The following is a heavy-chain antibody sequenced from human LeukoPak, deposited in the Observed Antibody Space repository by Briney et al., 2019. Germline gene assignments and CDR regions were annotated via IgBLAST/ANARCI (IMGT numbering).Heavy chain of an antibody. J-gene: IGHJ3*02. V-gene: IGHV4-59*01. Sequence: PSETLSLTCTVSGGSISSYYWSWIRQPPGKGLEWIGYIYYSGSTNYNPSLKSRVTISVDTSKNQFSLKLSSVTAADTAVYYCARDHYYDSSGYGFFPNSPPDALDIWGQGTMVTVSS. CDR1: GGSISSYY. CDR2: IYYSGST. D-gene: IGHD3-22*01. CDR3: ARDHYYDSSGYGFFPNSPPDALDI.